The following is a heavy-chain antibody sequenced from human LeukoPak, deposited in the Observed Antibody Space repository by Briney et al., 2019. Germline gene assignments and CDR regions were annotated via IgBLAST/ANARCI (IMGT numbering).Heavy chain of an antibody. CDR1: GFSVRTNY. CDR3: VRAVHHLFYSDSSGYYGDAFDV. V-gene: IGHV3-53*01. Sequence: GGSLRLSCAASGFSVRTNYMSWVRQAPGKGLEWVSVIYSGGTIRYADSMKGRFTISRDNPRDTLHLQMNSLRVDDTAVYYCVRAVHHLFYSDSSGYYGDAFDVWGKGTVVTVSS. D-gene: IGHD3-22*01. CDR2: IYSGGTI. J-gene: IGHJ3*01.